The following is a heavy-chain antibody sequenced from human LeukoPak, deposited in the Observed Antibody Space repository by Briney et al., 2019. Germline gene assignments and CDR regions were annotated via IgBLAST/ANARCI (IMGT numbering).Heavy chain of an antibody. V-gene: IGHV4-59*01. CDR2: VYYSGST. Sequence: SETLSLTCTISGGSISSYYWSWIRQSPGKGLEWIGYVYYSGSTNYNPSLKSRVTISVDTSKNQFSLKLSSLTAADTAVYYCARRTAMISAWFDPWGQGTLVTVSS. D-gene: IGHD5-18*01. CDR1: GGSISSYY. J-gene: IGHJ5*02. CDR3: ARRTAMISAWFDP.